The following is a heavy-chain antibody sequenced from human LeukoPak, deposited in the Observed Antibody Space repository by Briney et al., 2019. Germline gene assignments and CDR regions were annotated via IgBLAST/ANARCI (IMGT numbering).Heavy chain of an antibody. Sequence: GGSLRLSCAASGFTFSSYWMSWVRQAPGKGLEWVVNIKQDGSEKYYVDSVKGRFTISRDNAKNSLYLQMNSLRAEDTAVYYCAREAWYDFWSGYYNPLYFDYWGQGTLVTVSS. D-gene: IGHD3-3*01. CDR1: GFTFSSYW. CDR3: AREAWYDFWSGYYNPLYFDY. CDR2: IKQDGSEK. J-gene: IGHJ4*02. V-gene: IGHV3-7*03.